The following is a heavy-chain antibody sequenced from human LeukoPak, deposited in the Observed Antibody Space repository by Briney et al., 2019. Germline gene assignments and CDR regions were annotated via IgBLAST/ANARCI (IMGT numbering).Heavy chain of an antibody. CDR3: ARDAAIGSGSYRFDP. D-gene: IGHD3-10*01. Sequence: SETLSLTCTVSGGSISSSSYYWTWIRQSPGKGLEWIGHIDYSGSTNYNPSLKSRVTISVDTSKNQFSLKLTYVTAADTAVYYCARDAAIGSGSYRFDPWGQGTLVTVSS. CDR1: GGSISSSSYY. CDR2: IDYSGST. V-gene: IGHV4-61*01. J-gene: IGHJ5*02.